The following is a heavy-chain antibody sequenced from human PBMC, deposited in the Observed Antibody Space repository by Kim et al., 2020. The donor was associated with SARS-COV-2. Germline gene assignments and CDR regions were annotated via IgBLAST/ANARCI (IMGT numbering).Heavy chain of an antibody. D-gene: IGHD6-6*01. Sequence: ASVKVSCKASGYTFTSYDINWVRQATGQGLEWMGWMNPNSGNTGYAQKFQGRVTITRNTSISTAYMELSSLRSEDTAVYYCARGKKHSSSPLVSYYYYYYMDVWGKGTTVTVSS. CDR1: GYTFTSYD. CDR3: ARGKKHSSSPLVSYYYYYYMDV. J-gene: IGHJ6*03. CDR2: MNPNSGNT. V-gene: IGHV1-8*01.